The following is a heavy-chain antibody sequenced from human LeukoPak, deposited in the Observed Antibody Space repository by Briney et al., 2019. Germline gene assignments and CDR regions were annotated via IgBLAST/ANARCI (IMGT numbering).Heavy chain of an antibody. V-gene: IGHV1-2*02. CDR2: INPNSGGT. Sequence: VASVKVSCKASGYTLIGYYMHWVRQAPGQGLEWMGWINPNSGGTNYAQKFQGRVTMTRDTSISTAYMELSRLRSDDTAVYYCARESARGPRGFDYWGQGTLVTVSS. CDR1: GYTLIGYY. J-gene: IGHJ4*02. CDR3: ARESARGPRGFDY.